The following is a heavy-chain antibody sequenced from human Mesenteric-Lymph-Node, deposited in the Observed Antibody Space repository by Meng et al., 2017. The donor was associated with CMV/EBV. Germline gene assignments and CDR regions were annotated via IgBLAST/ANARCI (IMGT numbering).Heavy chain of an antibody. CDR1: GGTFSSYT. Sequence: QVQLVQSGAEVKKPGSSVKVSCKASGGTFSSYTISWVRQAPGQGLEWMGRIIPILGIANYAQKFQGRVTITADKSTSTAYMGLSSLGSEDTAVYYCAGGIAAAGSRWFDPWGQGTLVTVSS. CDR3: AGGIAAAGSRWFDP. V-gene: IGHV1-69*02. D-gene: IGHD6-13*01. CDR2: IIPILGIA. J-gene: IGHJ5*02.